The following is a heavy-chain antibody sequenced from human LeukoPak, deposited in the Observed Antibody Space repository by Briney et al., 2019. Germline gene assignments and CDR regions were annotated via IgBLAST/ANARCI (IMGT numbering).Heavy chain of an antibody. CDR1: GFTFSSYW. CDR2: INSDGSST. Sequence: GGSLRLSCAASGFTFSSYWMHWVRQAPGKGLVWVSRINSDGSSTTYADSVKGRFTISRDNAKNTLYLQMNSLRDADTAVYYCAKYCGDSSCYSGFDFWGQGTLVTVSS. D-gene: IGHD2-15*01. V-gene: IGHV3-74*01. J-gene: IGHJ4*02. CDR3: AKYCGDSSCYSGFDF.